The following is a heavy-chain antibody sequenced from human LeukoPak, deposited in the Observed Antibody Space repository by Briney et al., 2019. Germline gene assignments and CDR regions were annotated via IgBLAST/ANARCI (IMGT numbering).Heavy chain of an antibody. V-gene: IGHV1-18*04. J-gene: IGHJ4*02. CDR1: GYTFTGYY. CDR3: ARDVGFLEWFYYFDY. Sequence: ASVKVSCMSSGYTFTGYYMYWVRQAPGEGLEWMGWISAYNGNTNYAQKLKGRVTMTTDTSTSTAYMELSSLRSDDTAVYYCARDVGFLEWFYYFDYWGQGTLVTVSS. D-gene: IGHD3-3*01. CDR2: ISAYNGNT.